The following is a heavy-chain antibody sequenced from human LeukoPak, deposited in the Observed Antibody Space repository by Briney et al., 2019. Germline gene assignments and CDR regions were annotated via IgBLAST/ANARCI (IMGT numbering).Heavy chain of an antibody. CDR3: AKAKITIFGGNDY. CDR2: ISGSGGNT. V-gene: IGHV3-23*01. CDR1: GFTFVSYA. D-gene: IGHD3-3*01. Sequence: GGSLRLSCAASGFTFVSYAMSWVRQAPGKGLEWVSAISGSGGNTYYADSVKGRFTISRDNSKNTLYLQMKSLRAEDTAVYYCAKAKITIFGGNDYWGQGTLVTVSS. J-gene: IGHJ4*02.